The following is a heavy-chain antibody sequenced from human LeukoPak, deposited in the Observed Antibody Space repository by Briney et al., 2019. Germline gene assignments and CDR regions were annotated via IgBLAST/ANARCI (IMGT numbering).Heavy chain of an antibody. V-gene: IGHV3-30*18. Sequence: GGSLRLSCAASGFTFDDYAMHWVRQAPGKGLEWVAVISYDGSNKYYADSVKGRFTISRDNSKNTLYLQMNSLRAEDTAVYYCAKDVGRWLVLYAFDIWGQGTMVTVSS. J-gene: IGHJ3*02. D-gene: IGHD6-19*01. CDR1: GFTFDDYA. CDR3: AKDVGRWLVLYAFDI. CDR2: ISYDGSNK.